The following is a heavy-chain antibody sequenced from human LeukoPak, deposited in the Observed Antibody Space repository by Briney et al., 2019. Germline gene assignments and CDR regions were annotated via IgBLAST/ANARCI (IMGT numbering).Heavy chain of an antibody. V-gene: IGHV3-23*01. J-gene: IGHJ4*02. D-gene: IGHD6-19*01. CDR3: ATRPAVAGSGFDY. Sequence: GSLRLSCAASGFTFSSYAMSWVRQAPGKGLEWVSAISGSGGSTYYADSVKGRFTISRDNSKNTLYLQMNSLRAEDTAVYYCATRPAVAGSGFDYWGQGTLVTVSS. CDR1: GFTFSSYA. CDR2: ISGSGGST.